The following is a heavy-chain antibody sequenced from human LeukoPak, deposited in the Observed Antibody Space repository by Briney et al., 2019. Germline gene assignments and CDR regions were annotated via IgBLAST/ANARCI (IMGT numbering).Heavy chain of an antibody. Sequence: GASVTVSCKASGYTFTSYGISWVRQAPGQGLEWMGWISAYNGNTNYAHKLQGRVTMTTDTSTSTAYMELRSLRSDDTAVYYCARDPFAYYDSSGYFDYWGQGTLVTVSS. CDR1: GYTFTSYG. V-gene: IGHV1-18*01. J-gene: IGHJ4*02. CDR3: ARDPFAYYDSSGYFDY. CDR2: ISAYNGNT. D-gene: IGHD3-22*01.